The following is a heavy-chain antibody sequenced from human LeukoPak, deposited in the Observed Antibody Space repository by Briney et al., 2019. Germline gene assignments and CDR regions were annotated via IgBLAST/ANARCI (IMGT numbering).Heavy chain of an antibody. CDR1: GGSISSSSYY. CDR3: ARVGIHYDSSGYSLDAFDI. V-gene: IGHV4-61*01. D-gene: IGHD3-22*01. Sequence: SETLSLTCTVSGGSISSSSYYWSWIRQPPGKGLEWIGYIYYSGSTNYNPSLKSRVTISVDTSKNQFSLKLSSVTAADTAVYYCARVGIHYDSSGYSLDAFDIWGQGTMVTVSS. J-gene: IGHJ3*02. CDR2: IYYSGST.